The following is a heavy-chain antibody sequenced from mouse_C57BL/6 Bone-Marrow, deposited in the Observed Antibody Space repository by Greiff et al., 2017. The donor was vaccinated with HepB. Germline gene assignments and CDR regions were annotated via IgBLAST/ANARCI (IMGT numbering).Heavy chain of an antibody. CDR2: INPSNGGT. CDR3: TRKDYYGSNYAMDY. V-gene: IGHV1-53*01. J-gene: IGHJ4*01. Sequence: QVQLQQPGTELVKPGASVKLSCKASGYTFTSYWMHWVKQRPGQGLEWIGNINPSNGGTNYNEKFKSKATLTAVTSASTAYMELSSLTNEDSAVYYCTRKDYYGSNYAMDYWGQGTSVTVSS. CDR1: GYTFTSYW. D-gene: IGHD1-1*01.